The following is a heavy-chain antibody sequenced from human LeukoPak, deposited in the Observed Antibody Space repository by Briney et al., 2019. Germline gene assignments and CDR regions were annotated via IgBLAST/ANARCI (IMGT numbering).Heavy chain of an antibody. V-gene: IGHV4-38-2*02. J-gene: IGHJ4*02. D-gene: IGHD4-17*01. CDR1: GYFISRGYY. CDR2: IYHSGST. CDR3: TRRTDLAY. Sequence: AEPLTLTCTVSGYFISRGYYWGWLRPRPGKGLGWIGSIYHSGSTYYNPSLKRRVPISVDTSKLQFSLKLNSVTGADTSVYFCTRRTDLAYWGQGNRVTVSS.